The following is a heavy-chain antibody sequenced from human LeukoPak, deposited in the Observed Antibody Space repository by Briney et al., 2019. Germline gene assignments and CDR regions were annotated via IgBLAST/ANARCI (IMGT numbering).Heavy chain of an antibody. D-gene: IGHD6-19*01. J-gene: IGHJ1*01. Sequence: PSETLSLTCTVSGGSISSGVYFWNWIRQHPGKGLEWIGYISDSGSTYNNPSLKSRVSISVDTSKNQFSLKLSSVTAADTAVYFCASGKAVAGYAEYFQHWGQGTLVTVSS. V-gene: IGHV4-31*03. CDR3: ASGKAVAGYAEYFQH. CDR1: GGSISSGVYF. CDR2: ISDSGST.